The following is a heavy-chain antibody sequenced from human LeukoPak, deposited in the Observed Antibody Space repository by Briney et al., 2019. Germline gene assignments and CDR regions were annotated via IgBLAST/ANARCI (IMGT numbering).Heavy chain of an antibody. CDR3: ARLYDSSGYYYVH. J-gene: IGHJ4*02. V-gene: IGHV4-59*12. Sequence: SETLSLTCTVSGGSISSYYWSWIRQPPGKGLEWIGYIYYSGSTNYNPSLKSRVTISVDTSKNQFSLKLSSVTAADTAVYYCARLYDSSGYYYVHWGQGTLVTVSS. D-gene: IGHD3-22*01. CDR1: GGSISSYY. CDR2: IYYSGST.